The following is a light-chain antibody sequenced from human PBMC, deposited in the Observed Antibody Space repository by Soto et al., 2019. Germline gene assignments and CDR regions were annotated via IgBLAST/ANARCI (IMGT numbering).Light chain of an antibody. V-gene: IGKV3-20*01. CDR3: QQHGTTPWT. CDR2: GAS. J-gene: IGKJ1*01. Sequence: DIVLTQSPDTLSLSPGERATLSCRASQSVSSNYLIWYQQKPGQAPRPLIYGASSRVPGIPDRFSGSGSGTDFTLPISRLEPEDFAVFYCQQHGTTPWTFGQGTKVEIK. CDR1: QSVSSNY.